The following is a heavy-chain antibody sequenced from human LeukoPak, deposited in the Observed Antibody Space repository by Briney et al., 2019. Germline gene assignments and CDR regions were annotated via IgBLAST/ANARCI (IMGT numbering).Heavy chain of an antibody. D-gene: IGHD3-10*01. Sequence: GGSLRLSCAASGFTFSSYAMSWVRQAPGKGLEWVSSIFTISSYIYYADSVKGRFTISRDNAKNSLYLQMNSLRAEDTAVYYCARDFGFGDPYWGQGTLVTVSS. CDR2: IFTISSYI. J-gene: IGHJ4*02. CDR1: GFTFSSYA. CDR3: ARDFGFGDPY. V-gene: IGHV3-21*01.